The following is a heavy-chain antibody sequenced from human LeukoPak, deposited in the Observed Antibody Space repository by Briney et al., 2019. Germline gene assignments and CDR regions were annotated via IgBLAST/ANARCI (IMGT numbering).Heavy chain of an antibody. Sequence: PGGSLRLSCAAPGFTVSSSYMSWVREAPGKGLEWVSLIYSGGSTYYADSVKGRFTISRDNSKNTLYLQMNSLRAEDTAVYYCARDGNTMGTDYWGQGTLVTVSS. J-gene: IGHJ4*02. CDR2: IYSGGST. V-gene: IGHV3-66*01. CDR3: ARDGNTMGTDY. D-gene: IGHD7-27*01. CDR1: GFTVSSSY.